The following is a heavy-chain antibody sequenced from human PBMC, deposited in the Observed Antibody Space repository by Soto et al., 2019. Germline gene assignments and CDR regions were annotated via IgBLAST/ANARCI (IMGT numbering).Heavy chain of an antibody. V-gene: IGHV2-5*02. Sequence: QITLKESGPTLVKPTQTLTLTCTFSGFSLSTSGVGVGWIRQPPGKALEWLALIYWDDDKRYSPSLKSRLTITKDTSNNQVVLTMTNMDPVDTATYYCARKSIAARLDYWGQGTLVTVSS. CDR2: IYWDDDK. CDR3: ARKSIAARLDY. J-gene: IGHJ4*02. CDR1: GFSLSTSGVG. D-gene: IGHD6-6*01.